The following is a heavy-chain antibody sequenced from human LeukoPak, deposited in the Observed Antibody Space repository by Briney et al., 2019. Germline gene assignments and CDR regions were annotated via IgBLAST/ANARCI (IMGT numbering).Heavy chain of an antibody. Sequence: TSETLSLTCAVYGGSFSGYYWSWIRQPPGKGLEWIGEINHSGSTNYNPSLKSRVTISVDTSKNQFSLKLSSVTAADTAVYYCARRPLYCSGGSCYQYYFDYWGQGTLVTVSS. CDR3: ARRPLYCSGGSCYQYYFDY. J-gene: IGHJ4*02. CDR1: GGSFSGYY. CDR2: INHSGST. V-gene: IGHV4-34*01. D-gene: IGHD2-15*01.